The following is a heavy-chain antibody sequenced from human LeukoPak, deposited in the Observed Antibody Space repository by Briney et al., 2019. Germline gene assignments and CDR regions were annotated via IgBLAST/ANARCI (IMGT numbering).Heavy chain of an antibody. CDR3: TRDRRAVEPSSGWPQGYYYYYYMDV. CDR2: IYSGGTT. Sequence: GGSLRLSCAASGFTFSSNYLSWVRQAPGKGLEWVSVIYSGGTTYYSDSVKGRFTISRDNSKNTLYLQMNSLKTEDTAVYYCTRDRRAVEPSSGWPQGYYYYYYMDVWGKGTTITVSS. D-gene: IGHD6-19*01. J-gene: IGHJ6*03. V-gene: IGHV3-66*01. CDR1: GFTFSSNY.